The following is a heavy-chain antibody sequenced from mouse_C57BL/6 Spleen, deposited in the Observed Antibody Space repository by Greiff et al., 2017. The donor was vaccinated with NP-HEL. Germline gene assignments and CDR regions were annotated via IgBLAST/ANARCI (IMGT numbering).Heavy chain of an antibody. Sequence: EVKLMESGPELVKPGASVKIPCKASGYTFTDYNMDWVKQSHGKSLEWIGDINPNNGGTIYNQKFKGKATLTVDKSSSTAYMELRSLTSEDTAVYYCARRDSNWGYYAMDYWGQGTSVTVSS. CDR1: GYTFTDYN. D-gene: IGHD2-5*01. CDR3: ARRDSNWGYYAMDY. CDR2: INPNNGGT. V-gene: IGHV1-18*01. J-gene: IGHJ4*01.